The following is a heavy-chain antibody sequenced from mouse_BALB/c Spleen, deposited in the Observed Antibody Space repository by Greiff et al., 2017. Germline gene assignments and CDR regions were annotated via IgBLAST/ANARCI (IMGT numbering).Heavy chain of an antibody. V-gene: IGHV1S29*02. CDR1: GYTFTDYN. D-gene: IGHD2-4*01. J-gene: IGHJ4*01. Sequence: EVQLKESGPELVKPGASVKISCKASGYTFTDYNMHWVKQSHGKSLEWIGYIYPYNGGTGYNQKFKSKATLTVDNSSSTAYMELRSLTSEDSAVYYCARGMITTKSTGYAMDYWGQGTSVTVSS. CDR2: IYPYNGGT. CDR3: ARGMITTKSTGYAMDY.